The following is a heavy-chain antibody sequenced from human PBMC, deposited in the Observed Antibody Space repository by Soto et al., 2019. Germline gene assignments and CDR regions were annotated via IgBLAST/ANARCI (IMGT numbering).Heavy chain of an antibody. CDR1: GGSISGYY. CDR3: ERDEWRQFFDYYGMDV. V-gene: IGHV4-59*01. J-gene: IGHJ6*02. CDR2: VYYSGTT. D-gene: IGHD2-8*01. Sequence: SETLTLTCLVSGGSISGYYWAWIRQPSGKGMEWIGHVYYSGTTNYNPSLKSRVSISVDRSKNQLSLKVTSVTAADTAVYFCERDEWRQFFDYYGMDVGGQGTTV.